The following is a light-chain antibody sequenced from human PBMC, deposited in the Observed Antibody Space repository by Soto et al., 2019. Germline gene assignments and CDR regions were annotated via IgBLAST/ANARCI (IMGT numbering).Light chain of an antibody. CDR3: SSYTSSSTPSVV. CDR1: SSDVGSYNY. CDR2: DVS. J-gene: IGLJ2*01. Sequence: QSALTQPASVSGSPGQSITISCTGTSSDVGSYNYVSWYQQHPGKAPKLMIYDVSNRPSGVSNRFSGSKSGNTASLTISGLQAEDEADYYCSSYTSSSTPSVVFGGGTKLTVL. V-gene: IGLV2-14*01.